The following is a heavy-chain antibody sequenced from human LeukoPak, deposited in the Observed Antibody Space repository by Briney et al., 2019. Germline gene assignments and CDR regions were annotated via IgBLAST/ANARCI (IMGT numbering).Heavy chain of an antibody. Sequence: SETLSLTCTVSGDSISSSSYCWVWIRQPPGKGLEWIGSIYYSGTTYYNPSLKSRVTTSVDTSKNQFSLKLSSVTAADTAVYYCARHKGSSGWYYYFDYWGQGTLVTVSS. CDR3: ARHKGSSGWYYYFDY. D-gene: IGHD6-19*01. J-gene: IGHJ4*02. CDR2: IYYSGTT. CDR1: GDSISSSSYC. V-gene: IGHV4-39*01.